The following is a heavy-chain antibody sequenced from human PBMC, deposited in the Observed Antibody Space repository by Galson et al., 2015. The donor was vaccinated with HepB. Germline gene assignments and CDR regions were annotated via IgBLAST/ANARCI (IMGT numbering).Heavy chain of an antibody. CDR3: ARDSYDSGDYYPGY. CDR1: GFTVSSNY. J-gene: IGHJ4*02. V-gene: IGHV3-53*01. CDR2: IFSGRMT. D-gene: IGHD3-22*01. Sequence: SLRLSCAASGFTVSSNYMSWVRQAPGKGLEWVSVIFSGRMTYYADSVKGRFTISRDNSKNTLYLQMNSLRVEDTAVYYCARDSYDSGDYYPGYWGQGTLVTVSS.